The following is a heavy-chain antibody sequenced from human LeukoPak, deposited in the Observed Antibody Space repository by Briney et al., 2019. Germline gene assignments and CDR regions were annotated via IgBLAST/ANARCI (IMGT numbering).Heavy chain of an antibody. J-gene: IGHJ6*02. CDR2: ISSSSSTI. CDR3: ARREGIAAAGTPWYYGMDV. CDR1: GFTFSSYS. Sequence: GGSLRLSCAASGFTFSSYSMNWVRQAPGKGLEWVSYISSSSSTIYYADSVKGRFTISRDNAKNSLYLQMNSLRAEDTAVYYCARREGIAAAGTPWYYGMDVWGQGTTVTVSS. V-gene: IGHV3-48*04. D-gene: IGHD6-13*01.